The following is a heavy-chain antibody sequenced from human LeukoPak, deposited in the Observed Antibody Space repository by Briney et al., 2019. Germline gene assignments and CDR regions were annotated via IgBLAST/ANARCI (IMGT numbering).Heavy chain of an antibody. V-gene: IGHV4-38-2*01. CDR2: IYHSGST. D-gene: IGHD3-10*01. Sequence: PSETLSLTCAVSGYSISSGYYWGWIPQPPGKGLEWIGSIYHSGSTYHNPSLKSRVTISVDTSKNQFSLKLSSVTAADTAVYYCARHSDVWFGELLANFDYWGQGTLVTVSS. CDR1: GYSISSGYY. CDR3: ARHSDVWFGELLANFDY. J-gene: IGHJ4*02.